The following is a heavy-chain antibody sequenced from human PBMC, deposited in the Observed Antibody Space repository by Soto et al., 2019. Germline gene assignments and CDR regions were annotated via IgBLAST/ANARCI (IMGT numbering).Heavy chain of an antibody. Sequence: QVQLVQSGAEVKKPGSSVKVPCKASGGTFSSYTISWVRQAPGQGLEWMGRIIPILGIANYAQKFQGRVTITADKSTSTAYMELSSLRSEDTAVYYCARVGIVATLMGFDPWGQGTLVTVSS. CDR1: GGTFSSYT. J-gene: IGHJ5*02. V-gene: IGHV1-69*02. CDR3: ARVGIVATLMGFDP. CDR2: IIPILGIA. D-gene: IGHD5-12*01.